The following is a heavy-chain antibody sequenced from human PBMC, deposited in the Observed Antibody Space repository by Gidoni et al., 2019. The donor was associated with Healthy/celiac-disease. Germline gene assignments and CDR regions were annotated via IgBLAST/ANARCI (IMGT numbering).Heavy chain of an antibody. Sequence: QVQLVESGGGVVQPGRSLRLSCAASGFTFSSYGMHWVRQAPGKGLEGVAVIWYDGSNKYYADSVKGRFTISRDNSKNTLCLQMNSLRAEDTAVYYCARVRPGGYSGGFDYWGQGTLVTVSS. D-gene: IGHD1-26*01. V-gene: IGHV3-33*01. CDR1: GFTFSSYG. CDR3: ARVRPGGYSGGFDY. CDR2: IWYDGSNK. J-gene: IGHJ4*02.